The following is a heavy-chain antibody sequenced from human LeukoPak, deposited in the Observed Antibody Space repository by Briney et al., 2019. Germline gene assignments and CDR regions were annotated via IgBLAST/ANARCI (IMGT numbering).Heavy chain of an antibody. CDR2: ISDDGSST. D-gene: IGHD3-10*01. CDR1: GFTFSSSW. V-gene: IGHV3-74*01. J-gene: IGHJ4*02. CDR3: ARDFGYF. Sequence: PGGSLRLSCAASGFTFSSSWMHWVRQAPGKGLVWVSRISDDGSSTSYVDSVKGRFTISRDNAKNSLYLQMNSLRAEDTAVYYCARDFGYFWGQGTLVTVSS.